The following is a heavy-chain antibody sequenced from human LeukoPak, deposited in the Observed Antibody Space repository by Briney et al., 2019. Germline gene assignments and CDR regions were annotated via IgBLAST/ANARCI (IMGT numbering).Heavy chain of an antibody. J-gene: IGHJ4*02. V-gene: IGHV4-61*02. CDR3: AREVVTMVRGVIVDY. CDR2: IYTSGST. CDR1: GGSISSGSYY. D-gene: IGHD3-10*01. Sequence: SQTLSLTCTVSGGSISSGSYYWSWIRQPAGKGLEWIGRIYTSGSTNYNPALKRRVTISVDTSKNQSSLKLSSVTAADTAVYYCAREVVTMVRGVIVDYWGQGTLVTVSS.